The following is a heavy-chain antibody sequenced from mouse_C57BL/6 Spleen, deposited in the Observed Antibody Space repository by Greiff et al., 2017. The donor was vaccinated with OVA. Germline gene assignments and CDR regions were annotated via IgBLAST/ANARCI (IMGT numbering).Heavy chain of an antibody. CDR1: GFNIQDYY. V-gene: IGHV14-2*01. J-gene: IGHJ3*01. Sequence: VHVKQSGAELVKPGASVKLSCTASGFNIQDYYMHWVKQRTEQGLEWIGRIDPEDGETKYAPKFQGKATITADTSSNTAYLQLSSLTSEDTAVYYCARDWGDYDGFAYWGQGTLVTVSA. CDR2: IDPEDGET. CDR3: ARDWGDYDGFAY. D-gene: IGHD2-4*01.